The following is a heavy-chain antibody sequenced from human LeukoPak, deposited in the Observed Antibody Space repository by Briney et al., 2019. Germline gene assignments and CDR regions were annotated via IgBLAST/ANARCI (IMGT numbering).Heavy chain of an antibody. J-gene: IGHJ4*02. CDR3: ARMFGGNYYGYYFDY. CDR1: GLTFSNYA. CDR2: LYSGGMT. D-gene: IGHD1-26*01. V-gene: IGHV3-53*01. Sequence: GGSLSLSCAASGLTFSNYAMSWFRQAPGKGLECVSILYSGGMTYYADSVKGRFTISTDTSKNTVNLQMNSLIAEDTAIYYCARMFGGNYYGYYFDYWGQGSMLTVSS.